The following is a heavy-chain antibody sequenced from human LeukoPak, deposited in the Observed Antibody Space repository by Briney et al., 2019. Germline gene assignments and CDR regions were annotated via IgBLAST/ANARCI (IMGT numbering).Heavy chain of an antibody. V-gene: IGHV1-69*13. CDR3: ASRIAARPGLDY. CDR2: IIPIFGTA. J-gene: IGHJ4*02. CDR1: GVTFSSYA. D-gene: IGHD6-6*01. Sequence: SVKVSCKASGVTFSSYAISWVRQAPGQGLEWMGGIIPIFGTANYAQKFQGRVTITADESTSTAYMELSSLRSEDTAVYYCASRIAARPGLDYWGQGTLVTVSS.